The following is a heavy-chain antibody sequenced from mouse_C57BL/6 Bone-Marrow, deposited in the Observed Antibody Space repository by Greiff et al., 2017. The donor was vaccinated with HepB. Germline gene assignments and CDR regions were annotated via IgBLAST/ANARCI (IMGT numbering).Heavy chain of an antibody. D-gene: IGHD1-1*01. J-gene: IGHJ1*03. CDR2: IYPRDGST. Sequence: VQLQQSGPELVKPGASVKLSCKASGYTFTSYDINWVKQRPGQGLEWIGWIYPRDGSTKYNEKFKGKATLTVDTSSSTAFMQLSSLTSEDSAVYYCARSDFTTVVATDFDVWGTGTTVTVSS. CDR1: GYTFTSYD. CDR3: ARSDFTTVVATDFDV. V-gene: IGHV1-85*01.